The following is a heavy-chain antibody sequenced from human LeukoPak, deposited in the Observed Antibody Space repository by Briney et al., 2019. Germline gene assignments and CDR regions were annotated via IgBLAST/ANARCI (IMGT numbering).Heavy chain of an antibody. CDR1: GFTFSSYA. CDR3: ARTSSLTPTPSFDY. V-gene: IGHV3-21*01. D-gene: IGHD2-15*01. Sequence: PGGSLRLSCAASGFTFSSYAMNWVRQAPGKGLEWVSSISSSSTYIYYADSLKGRLTISRDSAKNSLFLQMNSLRAEDTAVYYCARTSSLTPTPSFDYWGQGTLVTVSS. J-gene: IGHJ4*02. CDR2: ISSSSTYI.